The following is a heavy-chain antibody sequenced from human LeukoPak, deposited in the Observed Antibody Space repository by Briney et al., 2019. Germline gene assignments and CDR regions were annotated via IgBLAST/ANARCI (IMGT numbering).Heavy chain of an antibody. CDR2: IYYSGST. CDR1: GGSISSYY. V-gene: IGHV4-59*12. D-gene: IGHD3-22*01. Sequence: SETLSLTCTVSGGSISSYYWSWIRQPPGKGLEWIGYIYYSGSTNYNPTLKSRVTISVDTSKNQFSLKLSSVTAADTAVYYCARWRNYYDSSGYRLFDSWGQGTLVTVSS. CDR3: ARWRNYYDSSGYRLFDS. J-gene: IGHJ4*02.